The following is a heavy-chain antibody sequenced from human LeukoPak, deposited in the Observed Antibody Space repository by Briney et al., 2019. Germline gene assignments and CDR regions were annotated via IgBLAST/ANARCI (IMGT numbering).Heavy chain of an antibody. CDR3: AKDQTLGYYYDSSGYYYFDY. Sequence: GGSLRLSCAASGFTFSSYAMSWVRRAPGKGLEWVSAISGSGGSTYYADSVKGRVTISRDNSKNTLYLQMNRVSAEDTAVYYCAKDQTLGYYYDSSGYYYFDYWGQGTLVTVSS. J-gene: IGHJ4*02. V-gene: IGHV3-23*01. CDR2: ISGSGGST. D-gene: IGHD3-22*01. CDR1: GFTFSSYA.